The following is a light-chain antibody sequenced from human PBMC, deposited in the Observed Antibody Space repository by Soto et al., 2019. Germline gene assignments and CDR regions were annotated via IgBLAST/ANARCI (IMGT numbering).Light chain of an antibody. CDR3: QQYSSTPWT. V-gene: IGKV4-1*01. CDR1: QSVLYSSNNENY. Sequence: DIVMTQSPDSLAVSLGERATINCKSSQSVLYSSNNENYLAWYQQKPGQPPKLLIYWASTRGSGVPDRFSGSGSGTDVTLPISSLQAEDVAVYYCQQYSSTPWTFGQGTKVEIK. J-gene: IGKJ1*01. CDR2: WAS.